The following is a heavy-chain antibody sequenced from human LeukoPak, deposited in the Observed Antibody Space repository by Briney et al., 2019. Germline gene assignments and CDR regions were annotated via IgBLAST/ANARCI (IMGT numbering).Heavy chain of an antibody. V-gene: IGHV3-7*01. D-gene: IGHD3-22*01. J-gene: IGHJ4*02. Sequence: GGSLRLSCAASGFTFSNYWMTWVRQAPGKGLEWVANIKEDGSVIYYVDALKGRFTISRDNPKRSVHLQMNSLRPEDTAVFFCARDSYYYSSDYYPFDYWGQGTLVTVSS. CDR3: ARDSYYYSSDYYPFDY. CDR1: GFTFSNYW. CDR2: IKEDGSVI.